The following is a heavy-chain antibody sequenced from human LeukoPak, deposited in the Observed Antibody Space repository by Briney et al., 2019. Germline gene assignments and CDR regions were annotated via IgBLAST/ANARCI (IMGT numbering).Heavy chain of an antibody. Sequence: PSETLSLTCTVSGGSISSGSYYWSWIRQPAGKGLEWIGRIYTSGSTNYNPSLKSRVTISVDTSKNQLSLKLSSVTAADTAVYYCARGFGGSYYYYMDVWGKGTTVTVSS. V-gene: IGHV4-61*02. CDR3: ARGFGGSYYYYMDV. CDR1: GGSISSGSYY. D-gene: IGHD3-3*01. CDR2: IYTSGST. J-gene: IGHJ6*03.